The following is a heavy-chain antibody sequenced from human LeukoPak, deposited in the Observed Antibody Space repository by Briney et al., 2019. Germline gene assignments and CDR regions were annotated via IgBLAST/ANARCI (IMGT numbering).Heavy chain of an antibody. V-gene: IGHV3-72*01. CDR3: ARDGIVGGQY. D-gene: IGHD2-21*01. J-gene: IGHJ4*02. Sequence: GGSLRLSCAASGFTFSDHYMDWVRQAPGKGLEWVGRTRNKANSYTTEYAASVKGRFTISRDDSKNSLYLQMNSLRAEDTAVYYCARDGIVGGQYWGQGTLVTVSS. CDR2: TRNKANSYTT. CDR1: GFTFSDHY.